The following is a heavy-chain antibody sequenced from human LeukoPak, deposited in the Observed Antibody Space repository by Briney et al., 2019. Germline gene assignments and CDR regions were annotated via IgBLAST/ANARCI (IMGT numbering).Heavy chain of an antibody. D-gene: IGHD3-10*01. J-gene: IGHJ4*02. V-gene: IGHV3-23*01. CDR1: GFTFSSYA. CDR3: AKERFTVLLWFGEAFFDY. Sequence: QPGGSLRLSCAASGFTFSSYAMSWVRQAPGKGLEWVSAISGSGGSTYYADSVKGRFTISRDNSKNTLYLQMNSLRAEDTAVYYCAKERFTVLLWFGEAFFDYWGQGTLVTVSS. CDR2: ISGSGGST.